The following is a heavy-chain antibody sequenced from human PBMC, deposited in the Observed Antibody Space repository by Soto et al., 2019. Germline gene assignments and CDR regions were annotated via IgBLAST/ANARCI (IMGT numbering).Heavy chain of an antibody. J-gene: IGHJ6*02. CDR2: ISWNSGTI. CDR3: ARDSRGYYDSSGYSTEYSYSGMDV. CDR1: GFPFHDYA. Sequence: SLKISCAASGFPFHDYAMHWVRQAPGKGLEWVSGISWNSGTIVYADSVKGRFTISRDNAKNSLYLQMNSLRDEDTAVYYCARDSRGYYDSSGYSTEYSYSGMDVWGQGTTLTISS. V-gene: IGHV3-9*01. D-gene: IGHD3-22*01.